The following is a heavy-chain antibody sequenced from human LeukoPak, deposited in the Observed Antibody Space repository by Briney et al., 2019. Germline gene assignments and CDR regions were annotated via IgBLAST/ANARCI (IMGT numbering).Heavy chain of an antibody. J-gene: IGHJ6*02. CDR1: GFTFSSYA. CDR2: ISGSGGST. CDR3: AKDEDSSGWYWGIYYYGMDV. D-gene: IGHD6-19*01. Sequence: GGSLRLSCAASGFTFSSYAMSWVRQAPGKGLEWVSSISGSGGSTYYADSVKGRLTISRDNSKNTLYLQMNSLRAEDTAVYYCAKDEDSSGWYWGIYYYGMDVWGQGTTVTVSS. V-gene: IGHV3-23*01.